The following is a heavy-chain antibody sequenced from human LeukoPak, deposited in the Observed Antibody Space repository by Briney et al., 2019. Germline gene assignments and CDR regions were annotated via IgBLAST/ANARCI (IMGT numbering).Heavy chain of an antibody. CDR2: IYYSGST. D-gene: IGHD3-10*01. CDR1: GGSISSSIYY. V-gene: IGHV4-39*01. Sequence: SETLSLTCTVSGGSISSSIYYWGWVRQPPGKGLEWMGSIYYSGSTYYNPSLKSRVTISVDTSKNQFSLKLSSVTAADTAVYYCARQILLWFGELPKDAFDIWGQGTMVTVSS. J-gene: IGHJ3*02. CDR3: ARQILLWFGELPKDAFDI.